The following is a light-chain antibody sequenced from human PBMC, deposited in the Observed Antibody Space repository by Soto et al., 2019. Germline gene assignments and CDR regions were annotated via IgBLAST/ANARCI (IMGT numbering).Light chain of an antibody. V-gene: IGKV3-20*01. CDR3: QQYGSSPRVT. CDR2: GAS. Sequence: EIVLTQSPGTLSLSPGERATLSCRASQSVSSSYLAWHQQKPGQAPRLLIYGASSRATGIPDRFSGSGSGTDFTLTISRLEPEDFAVYYCQQYGSSPRVTFGGGTKVEIK. J-gene: IGKJ4*01. CDR1: QSVSSSY.